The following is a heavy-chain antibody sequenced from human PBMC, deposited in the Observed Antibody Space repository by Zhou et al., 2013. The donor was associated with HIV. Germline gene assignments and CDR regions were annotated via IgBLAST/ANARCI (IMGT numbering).Heavy chain of an antibody. J-gene: IGHJ4*02. D-gene: IGHD6-13*01. CDR1: GGTFSSYA. CDR2: IIPFFGTA. V-gene: IGHV1-69*12. CDR3: AHGNAKGITAAGTEDY. Sequence: QVQLVQSGAEVKKPGSSVKVSCKASGGTFSSYAISWVRQAPGQGLEWMGGIIPFFGTANYAQKFQGRVTITADESTSTAYMELSSLRSEDTAVYYCAHGNAKGITAAGTEDYWGQGTLVTVS.